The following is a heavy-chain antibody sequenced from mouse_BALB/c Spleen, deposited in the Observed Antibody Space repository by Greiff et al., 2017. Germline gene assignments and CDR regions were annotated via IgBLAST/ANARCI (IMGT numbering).Heavy chain of an antibody. J-gene: IGHJ1*01. V-gene: IGHV2-6-7*01. D-gene: IGHD1-1*01. CDR2: IWGDGST. CDR3: ARDYYGSSSYLYFDV. CDR1: GFSLTGYG. Sequence: QVQLKESGPGLVAPSQSLSITCTVSGFSLTGYGVNWVRQPPGKGLEWLGMIWGDGSTDYNSALKSRLSISKDNSKSQVFLKMNSLQTDDTARYYCARDYYGSSSYLYFDVWGAGTTVTVSS.